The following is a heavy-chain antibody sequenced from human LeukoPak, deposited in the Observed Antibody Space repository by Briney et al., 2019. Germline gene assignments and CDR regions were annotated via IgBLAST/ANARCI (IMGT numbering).Heavy chain of an antibody. CDR3: IRAFDC. J-gene: IGHJ4*02. CDR1: GFTFSSYG. CDR2: ISSSSSTI. D-gene: IGHD3-3*02. V-gene: IGHV3-48*04. Sequence: PGGSLRLSCAASGFTFSSYGMNWVRQAPGGGREWVSYISSSSSTIYYADSVKGRFTISRDNAKNSLYLQMSSLRAEDTAVYYCIRAFDCWGQGALVTVSS.